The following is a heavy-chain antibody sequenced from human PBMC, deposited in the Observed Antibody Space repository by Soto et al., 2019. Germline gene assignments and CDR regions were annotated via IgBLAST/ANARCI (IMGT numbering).Heavy chain of an antibody. CDR1: TFNFTSYS. CDR3: ARVNSATGSTHFDH. V-gene: IGHV3-21*01. Sequence: EVQLVESGGGLVKPGGSLRLTCAGSTFNFTSYSLNWVRQAPGKGLEWVSSISATSTYIFYADSVKGRFTISRDNAKHSVSLQTKSLRAEETALYYCARVNSATGSTHFDHWGQGTLVTVSS. D-gene: IGHD3-9*01. CDR2: ISATSTYI. J-gene: IGHJ4*02.